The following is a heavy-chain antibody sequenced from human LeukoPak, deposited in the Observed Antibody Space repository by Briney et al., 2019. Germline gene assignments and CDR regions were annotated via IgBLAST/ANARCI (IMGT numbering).Heavy chain of an antibody. CDR3: AKTRPWFGETTGVPPFDY. CDR1: GFTFSTYG. V-gene: IGHV3-23*01. Sequence: PGGSLRLSCAASGFTFSTYGMSWVRQSPGRGLEWVSAISGSATGSVPNYADSVKGRFTLSRDNSKNTLHLQMNSLRAEDTAVYYCAKTRPWFGETTGVPPFDYWGQGTLVIVSS. CDR2: ISGSATGSVP. D-gene: IGHD3-10*01. J-gene: IGHJ4*02.